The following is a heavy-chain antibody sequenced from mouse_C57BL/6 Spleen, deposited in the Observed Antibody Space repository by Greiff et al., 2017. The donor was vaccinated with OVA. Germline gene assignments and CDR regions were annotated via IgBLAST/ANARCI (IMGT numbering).Heavy chain of an antibody. V-gene: IGHV1-64*01. Sequence: QVQLQQSGAELVKPGASVKLSCKASGYTFTSYWMHWVKQRPGQGLEWIGMIHPNSGSTNYNEKFNSKATLTVDKSSSTAYMQLSSLTSEDSAVYYCARDYYSNVDYWGQGTTLTVSS. CDR3: ARDYYSNVDY. D-gene: IGHD2-5*01. CDR2: IHPNSGST. J-gene: IGHJ2*01. CDR1: GYTFTSYW.